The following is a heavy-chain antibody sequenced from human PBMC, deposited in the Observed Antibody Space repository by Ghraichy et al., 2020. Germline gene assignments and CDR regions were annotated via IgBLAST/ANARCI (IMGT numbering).Heavy chain of an antibody. CDR2: IKVDGTEK. V-gene: IGHV3-7*01. D-gene: IGHD3-16*01. CDR1: GLTFSSYW. CDR3: ARAKFDVWGSYPLGD. Sequence: GGSLRLSCVASGLTFSSYWMSWVRQGPGKGLEWVANIKVDGTEKNYVDSVKGRFTISRDNAKNSLYLQMNSLRVEDTAVYYCARAKFDVWGSYPLGDWGRGILVTVSP. J-gene: IGHJ4*02.